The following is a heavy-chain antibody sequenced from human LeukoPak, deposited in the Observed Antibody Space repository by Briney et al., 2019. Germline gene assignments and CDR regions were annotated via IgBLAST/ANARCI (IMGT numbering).Heavy chain of an antibody. D-gene: IGHD6-13*01. CDR2: IYYSGST. CDR3: ARGGVSSSSWYNWFDP. CDR1: GGSISSGGYY. Sequence: SETLSLTCTVSGGSISSGGYYWSWLRQHPGKGLEWIGYIYYSGSTYYNPSLKSRVTISVDTSKNQFSLKLSSVTAADTAVYYCARGGVSSSSWYNWFDPWGQGTLVTVSS. J-gene: IGHJ5*02. V-gene: IGHV4-31*03.